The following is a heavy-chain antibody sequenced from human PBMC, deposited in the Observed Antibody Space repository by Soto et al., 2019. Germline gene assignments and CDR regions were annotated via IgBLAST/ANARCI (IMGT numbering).Heavy chain of an antibody. V-gene: IGHV1-8*01. CDR2: MNPNSGNT. D-gene: IGHD4-17*01. Sequence: QVQLVQSGAEVKKPGASVKVSCKASGNTFTSYDINWVRQATGQGLEYLGWMNPNSGNTAYVQKFQGRVTMTWDTSITTAYMELSSLRSEDTAVYFCARGVKYGAYSRWFDPSGQGTLVTVSS. CDR1: GNTFTSYD. CDR3: ARGVKYGAYSRWFDP. J-gene: IGHJ5*02.